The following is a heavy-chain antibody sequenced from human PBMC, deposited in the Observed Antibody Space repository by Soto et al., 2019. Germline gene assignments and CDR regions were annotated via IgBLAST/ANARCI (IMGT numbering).Heavy chain of an antibody. J-gene: IGHJ4*02. Sequence: GGSLRLSCAASGFTFSDHYIDWVRQAPGKGLEWVGRTRKKTNTYITEYAASVKGRFTISRDESNNSPYLQMDSLKTEATAVYYCARSGSSTSCYDYWGQGTLVTVSS. V-gene: IGHV3-72*01. CDR2: TRKKTNTYIT. D-gene: IGHD2-2*01. CDR1: GFTFSDHY. CDR3: ARSGSSTSCYDY.